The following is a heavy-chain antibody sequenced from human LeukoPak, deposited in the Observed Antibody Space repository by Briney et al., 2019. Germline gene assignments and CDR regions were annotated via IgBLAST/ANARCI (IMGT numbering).Heavy chain of an antibody. CDR1: GYTFTGYY. V-gene: IGHV1-2*02. D-gene: IGHD3-10*01. Sequence: ASVKVSCKASGYTFTGYYTHWVRQAPGQGLEWMGWINPNSGGTNYAQKFQGRVTMTRDTSISTAYMELSRLRSDDTAVYYCARDYYGSGSYYTRPDYWGRGTLVTVSS. CDR3: ARDYYGSGSYYTRPDY. J-gene: IGHJ4*02. CDR2: INPNSGGT.